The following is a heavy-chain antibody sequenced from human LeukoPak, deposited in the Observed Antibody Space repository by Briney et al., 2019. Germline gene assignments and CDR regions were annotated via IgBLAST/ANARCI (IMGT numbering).Heavy chain of an antibody. V-gene: IGHV3-23*01. D-gene: IGHD4-11*01. CDR1: GFTFSTNA. Sequence: PGGSLRLSCTASGFTFSTNAMGWVRQAPGKGLEWVSAISGSGGKIVYADSVKGRFTISRDNPKNTLYLQMNSLRAEDTAVYYCAKKDDYYGFDIWGQGTMVTVSS. CDR3: AKKDDYYGFDI. J-gene: IGHJ3*02. CDR2: ISGSGGKI.